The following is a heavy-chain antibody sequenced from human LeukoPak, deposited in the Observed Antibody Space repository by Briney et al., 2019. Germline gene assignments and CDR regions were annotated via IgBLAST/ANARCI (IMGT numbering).Heavy chain of an antibody. J-gene: IGHJ4*02. Sequence: GXSLRXSCAASGFTFSSYEMNWVRQAPGKGLEWVSYISSSGSTIYYADSVKGRFTISRDNAKNSLYLQMNSLRAEDTAVYYCARDGNIRQSTNWGQGTLVTVSS. D-gene: IGHD1-1*01. CDR2: ISSSGSTI. CDR3: ARDGNIRQSTN. CDR1: GFTFSSYE. V-gene: IGHV3-48*03.